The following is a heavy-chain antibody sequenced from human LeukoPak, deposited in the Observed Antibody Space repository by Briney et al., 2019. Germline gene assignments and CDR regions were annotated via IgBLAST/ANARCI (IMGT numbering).Heavy chain of an antibody. CDR1: GFTFSSYA. V-gene: IGHV4-34*01. J-gene: IGHJ4*02. CDR3: ASYDFWSGYYDY. D-gene: IGHD3-3*01. Sequence: GSLRLSRAASGFTFSSYAMSWVRQPPGKGLEWIGDINHSGSTNYNPSLKSRVTISVDTSKNQFSLKLSSVTAADTAVYYCASYDFWSGYYDYWGQGTLVTVSS. CDR2: INHSGST.